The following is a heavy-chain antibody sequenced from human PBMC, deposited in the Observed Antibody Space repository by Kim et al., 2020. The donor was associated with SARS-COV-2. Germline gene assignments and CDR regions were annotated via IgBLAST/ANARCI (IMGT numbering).Heavy chain of an antibody. Sequence: SETLSLTCAVYGGSFSGYYWSWIRQPPGKGLEWIGEINHSGSTNYNPSLKSRVTISVDTSKNQFSLKLSSVTAADTAVYYCARGNAGWFDPWGQGTLVTV. V-gene: IGHV4-34*01. CDR1: GGSFSGYY. CDR3: ARGNAGWFDP. CDR2: INHSGST. J-gene: IGHJ5*02. D-gene: IGHD3-10*01.